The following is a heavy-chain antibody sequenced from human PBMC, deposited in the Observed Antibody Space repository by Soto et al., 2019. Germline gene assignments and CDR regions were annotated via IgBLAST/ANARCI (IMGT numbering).Heavy chain of an antibody. Sequence: PGGSLRLSSSASGFTFSSYAMHWVRQAPGKGLEYVSSISTNGGSTHYADSVKGRFTISRDNSKNTQYLQMSSLRADDTAVYYCARAPEGYCISTSCYWYGMDVWGQGTTVTVSS. J-gene: IGHJ6*02. D-gene: IGHD2-2*01. CDR1: GFTFSSYA. V-gene: IGHV3-64D*06. CDR3: ARAPEGYCISTSCYWYGMDV. CDR2: ISTNGGST.